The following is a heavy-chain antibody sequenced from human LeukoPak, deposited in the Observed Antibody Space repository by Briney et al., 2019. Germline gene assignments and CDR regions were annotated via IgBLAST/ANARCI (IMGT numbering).Heavy chain of an antibody. CDR2: IYPGDSDT. J-gene: IGHJ4*02. V-gene: IGHV5-51*01. CDR3: ARSNSYYYDSSGSGAAGY. CDR1: GYSFTSYW. D-gene: IGHD3-22*01. Sequence: GESLKISFKGSGYSFTSYWIGWVRQMPGKGLEWMGIIYPGDSDTRYSPSFQGQVTISADKSISTAYLQWSSLKASDTAMYYCARSNSYYYDSSGSGAAGYWGQGTLVTVSS.